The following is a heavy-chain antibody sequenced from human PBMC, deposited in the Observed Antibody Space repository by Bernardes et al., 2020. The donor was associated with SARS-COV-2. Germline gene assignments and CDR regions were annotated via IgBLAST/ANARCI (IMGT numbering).Heavy chain of an antibody. CDR2: IKQDGSEK. CDR3: ANNSSGIVVPAALSRHY. J-gene: IGHJ4*02. D-gene: IGHD2-2*01. V-gene: IGHV3-7*05. CDR1: GFTFSSYW. Sequence: GGSLRLSCAASGFTFSSYWMSWVRQAPGKGLEWVANIKQDGSEKYYVDSVKGRFTISRDNAKNSLYLQMNSLRAEDTAVYYCANNSSGIVVPAALSRHYWGQGTLVTVSS.